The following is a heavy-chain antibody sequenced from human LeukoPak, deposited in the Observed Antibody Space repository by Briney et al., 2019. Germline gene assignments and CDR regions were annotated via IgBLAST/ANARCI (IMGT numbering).Heavy chain of an antibody. J-gene: IGHJ4*02. CDR2: ISAYNGNT. V-gene: IGHV1-18*01. Sequence: ASVKVSCKASGYTFTNYGIDWVRQAPGQGLEWMGWISAYNGNTKYAQNLQGRVAMTTDTSTSTAYMELRSLRSDDTALYYCAREGYSSSWYFHDHWGQGTLVTVSS. CDR1: GYTFTNYG. CDR3: AREGYSSSWYFHDH. D-gene: IGHD6-13*01.